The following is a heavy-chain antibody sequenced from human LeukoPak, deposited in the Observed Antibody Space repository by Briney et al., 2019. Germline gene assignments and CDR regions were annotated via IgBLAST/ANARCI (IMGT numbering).Heavy chain of an antibody. CDR2: IYTSGST. CDR1: GGSISSGSYY. D-gene: IGHD2-21*02. CDR3: ARAVVTQYYFDY. Sequence: SETLSLTCTVSGGSISSGSYYWSWIRQPAGKGLEWIGRIYTSGSTNYNPSLKSRVTISVDTSKNQFSLKLSSVTAADTAVYYCARAVVTQYYFDYWGQGVLVTVSS. V-gene: IGHV4-61*02. J-gene: IGHJ4*02.